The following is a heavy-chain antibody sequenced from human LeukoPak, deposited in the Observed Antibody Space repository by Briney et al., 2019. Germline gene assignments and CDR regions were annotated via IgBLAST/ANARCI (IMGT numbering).Heavy chain of an antibody. CDR2: ISNSSSYI. CDR3: ARWEYCSGGSCYPYFDY. J-gene: IGHJ4*02. CDR1: GFTFSSYS. Sequence: PGGSLRLSCAASGFTFSSYSMNWVRQAPGKGLEWVSSISNSSSYIYYADSVKGRFTISRDNAKNSLYLQMNSLRAEDTAVYYCARWEYCSGGSCYPYFDYWGQGTLVTVSS. D-gene: IGHD2-15*01. V-gene: IGHV3-21*01.